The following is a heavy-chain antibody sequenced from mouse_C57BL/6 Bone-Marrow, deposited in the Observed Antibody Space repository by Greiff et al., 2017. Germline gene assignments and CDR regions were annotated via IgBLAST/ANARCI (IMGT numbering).Heavy chain of an antibody. D-gene: IGHD1-1*01. Sequence: QVQLQQSGAELMKPGASVKLSCKATGYTFTGYWIEWVKQRPGHGLELIGEILTGSGSTNYNEKFKGKATFTADTSSNTAYMQLSSLTTEDSAIYYCALYYGSSLYWGQGTTLTVSS. J-gene: IGHJ2*01. V-gene: IGHV1-9*01. CDR2: ILTGSGST. CDR1: GYTFTGYW. CDR3: ALYYGSSLY.